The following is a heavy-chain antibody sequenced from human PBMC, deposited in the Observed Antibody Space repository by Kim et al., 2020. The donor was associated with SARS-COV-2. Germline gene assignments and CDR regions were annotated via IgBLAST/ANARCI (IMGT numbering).Heavy chain of an antibody. V-gene: IGHV1-69*13. Sequence: SVKVSCKASGGTFSSYAISWVRQAPGQGLEWMGGIIPIFGTANYAQKFQGRVTITADESTSTAYMELSSLRSEDTAVYYCARESPRITIFSAWGYYYGMDVWGQGTTVTVSS. CDR3: ARESPRITIFSAWGYYYGMDV. D-gene: IGHD3-9*01. CDR2: IIPIFGTA. CDR1: GGTFSSYA. J-gene: IGHJ6*02.